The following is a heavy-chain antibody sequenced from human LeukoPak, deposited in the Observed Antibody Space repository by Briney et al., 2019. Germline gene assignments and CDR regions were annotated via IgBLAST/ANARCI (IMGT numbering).Heavy chain of an antibody. J-gene: IGHJ4*02. V-gene: IGHV4-39*01. CDR2: IYYSGST. CDR3: ARHGSASGWYRSHFDY. Sequence: SETLSLTCTVSGGSISSSSYYWGWIRQPPGKGLEWIGSIYYSGSTCYSPSLKSRVTMSVDTSKNQFSLKLSSVTAADTAVYYCARHGSASGWYRSHFDYWGQGTLVTVSS. CDR1: GGSISSSSYY. D-gene: IGHD6-19*01.